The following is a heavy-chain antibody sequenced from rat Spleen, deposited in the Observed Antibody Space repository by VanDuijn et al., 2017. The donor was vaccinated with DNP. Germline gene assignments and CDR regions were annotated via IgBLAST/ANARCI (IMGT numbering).Heavy chain of an antibody. D-gene: IGHD1-11*01. Sequence: VQLQESGPGLVKPSQTLSLTCTVSGFSLTSDTVSWVRQPPGKGLEWIAAISSGGSTYYNSALKSRLSISRDTSKSQVFLKMNSLQTEDTAMYFCARRTEGGFDFWGPGTMVTVSS. CDR2: ISSGGST. J-gene: IGHJ1*01. V-gene: IGHV2-6*01. CDR1: GFSLTSDT. CDR3: ARRTEGGFDF.